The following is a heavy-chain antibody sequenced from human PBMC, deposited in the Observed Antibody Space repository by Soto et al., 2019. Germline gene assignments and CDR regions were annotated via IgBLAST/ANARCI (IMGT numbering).Heavy chain of an antibody. D-gene: IGHD3-10*01. CDR3: ARDKITGPFDY. Sequence: QVQLQQWGAGLLKPSETLSLTCAVYGGSFSGYYWTWIRQPPGTGLEWIGEINHSGSTNYNPSPKSRVTILVNPSKNQFSLKVSFLAAADTAVYYFARDKITGPFDYWGQGTLVNLSS. V-gene: IGHV4-34*01. J-gene: IGHJ4*02. CDR2: INHSGST. CDR1: GGSFSGYY.